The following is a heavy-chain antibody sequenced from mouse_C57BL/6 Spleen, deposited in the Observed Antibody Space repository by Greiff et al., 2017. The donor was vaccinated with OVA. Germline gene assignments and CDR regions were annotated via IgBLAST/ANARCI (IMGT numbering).Heavy chain of an antibody. CDR3: ARDGGQRGYFDY. J-gene: IGHJ2*01. Sequence: EVQLQQSGPGLVKPSQSLSLTCSVTGYSITSGYYWNWIRQFPGNKLEWMGYISYDGSNNYNPSLKNRISITRDTSKNQFFLKLNSVTTEDTATYYCARDGGQRGYFDYWGQGTTLTVSS. CDR1: GYSITSGYY. CDR2: ISYDGSN. D-gene: IGHD3-3*01. V-gene: IGHV3-6*01.